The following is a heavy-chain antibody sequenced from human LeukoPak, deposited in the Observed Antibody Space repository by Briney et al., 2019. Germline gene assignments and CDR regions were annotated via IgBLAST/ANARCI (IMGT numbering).Heavy chain of an antibody. CDR2: IYHGGNI. D-gene: IGHD5-12*01. V-gene: IGHV4-59*08. CDR3: ARLHPSQSGFSDY. Sequence: SETLSLTCTVSGGSISGYYWTWIRQPLGKGMEWIGYIYHGGNIKYNPSLKSRIIISVDTSKNQVSLRLSSVTAADTAMYYCARLHPSQSGFSDYWGQGILVTVSS. J-gene: IGHJ4*02. CDR1: GGSISGYY.